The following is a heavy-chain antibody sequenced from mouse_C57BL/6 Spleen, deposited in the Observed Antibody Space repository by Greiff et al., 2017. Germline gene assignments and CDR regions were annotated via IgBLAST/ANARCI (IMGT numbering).Heavy chain of an antibody. CDR2: IYPGDGDT. Sequence: VQLQQSGPELVKPGASVKISCKASGYAFSSSWMHWVKQRPGKGLEWIGRIYPGDGDTNYNGKFKGKATLTADKSSSTAYMQRSSLTSEDSAVCFYAKCDDGKIAYWGQGTLVTVSA. J-gene: IGHJ3*01. D-gene: IGHD2-3*01. CDR3: AKCDDGKIAY. CDR1: GYAFSSSW. V-gene: IGHV1-82*01.